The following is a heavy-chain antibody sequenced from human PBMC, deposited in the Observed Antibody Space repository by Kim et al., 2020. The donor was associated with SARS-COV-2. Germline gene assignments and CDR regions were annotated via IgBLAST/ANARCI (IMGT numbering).Heavy chain of an antibody. CDR1: GYSFTSYW. J-gene: IGHJ2*01. CDR3: ARRGTYSSGWYRDWYFDL. V-gene: IGHV5-51*01. CDR2: IYPGDSDT. Sequence: GESLKISCKGSGYSFTSYWIGWVRQMPGKGLEWMGIIYPGDSDTRYSPSFQGQVTISADKSISTAYLQWSSLKASDTAMYYCARRGTYSSGWYRDWYFDLWGRGTLVTVSS. D-gene: IGHD6-19*01.